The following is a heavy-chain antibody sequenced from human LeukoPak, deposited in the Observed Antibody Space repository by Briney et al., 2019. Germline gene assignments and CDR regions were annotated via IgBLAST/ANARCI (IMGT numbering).Heavy chain of an antibody. J-gene: IGHJ3*02. Sequence: SVKVSCEASGGTFSSYAISWVRQAPGQGLEWMGGIIPIFGTANYAQKFQGRVTITADKSTSTAYMELSSLRSEDTAVYYCAREDSSSLSGLHGRYALDIWGQGTMVTVSS. D-gene: IGHD6-13*01. V-gene: IGHV1-69*06. CDR2: IIPIFGTA. CDR1: GGTFSSYA. CDR3: AREDSSSLSGLHGRYALDI.